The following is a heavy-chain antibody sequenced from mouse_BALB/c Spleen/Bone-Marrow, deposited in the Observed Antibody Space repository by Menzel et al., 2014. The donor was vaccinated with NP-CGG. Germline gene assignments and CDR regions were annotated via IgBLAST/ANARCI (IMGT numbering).Heavy chain of an antibody. CDR3: ARGLDY. J-gene: IGHJ2*01. CDR1: GFTFSSYG. V-gene: IGHV5-6-3*01. Sequence: EVQGVESGGGLVQPGGSLKLSCAASGFTFSSYGMSWVRQTPDKRLELVATINTNGGNTYYPDSVKGRFTIPRDNAKNTLYLQMSSLKSEDTAMYYCARGLDYWGQGTTLTVSS. CDR2: INTNGGNT.